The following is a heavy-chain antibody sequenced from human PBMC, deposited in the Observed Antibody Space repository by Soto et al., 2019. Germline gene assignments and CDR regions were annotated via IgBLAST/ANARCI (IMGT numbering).Heavy chain of an antibody. Sequence: EVQLLESGGGLVQPGGSLTLSCAASGFTFSAFALSWVRQAPGEGLEWVSGIVGSGGRTYYADSVKGRFTISRDNSKNTVYLQMSSLRAEDTAMYYCAKDPAGMYSSGWSQSFDFRGQGTQVTVSS. CDR3: AKDPAGMYSSGWSQSFDF. CDR1: GFTFSAFA. J-gene: IGHJ4*02. D-gene: IGHD6-19*01. CDR2: IVGSGGRT. V-gene: IGHV3-23*01.